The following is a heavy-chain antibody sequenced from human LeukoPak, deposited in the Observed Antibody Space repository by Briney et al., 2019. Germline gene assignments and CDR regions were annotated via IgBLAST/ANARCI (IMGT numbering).Heavy chain of an antibody. CDR2: ISYDGSNK. CDR3: AKDRPLMRN. CDR1: GFTFSSYA. V-gene: IGHV3-30-3*01. Sequence: PGGSLRLSCAASGFTFSSYAMHWVRQAPGKGLEWVAVISYDGSNKYYADSVKGRFTISRDNSKNTLYLQMNSLRAEDTAVYYCAKDRPLMRNWGQGTLVTVSS. J-gene: IGHJ4*02.